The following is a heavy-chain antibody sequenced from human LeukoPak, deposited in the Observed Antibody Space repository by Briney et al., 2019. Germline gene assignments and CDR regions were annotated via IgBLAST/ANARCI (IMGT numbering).Heavy chain of an antibody. CDR1: GFDFSGNW. Sequence: QTGGSLRLSCAASGFDFSGNWMHWVRHAPGQGLVWVSRIKGDGISTNYADSVKGRFTISRDIAKNTLYLQMNSLRAEDTGVYYCAKDHYWSIDYWGRGTLVTVSS. CDR2: IKGDGIST. V-gene: IGHV3-74*01. CDR3: AKDHYWSIDY. J-gene: IGHJ4*02. D-gene: IGHD3-3*01.